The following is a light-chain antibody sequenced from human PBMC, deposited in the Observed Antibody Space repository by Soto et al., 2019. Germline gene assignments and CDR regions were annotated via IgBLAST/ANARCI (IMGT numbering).Light chain of an antibody. Sequence: TQSPPTLSGSLLDIXSIXCRASQNIYYNVAWYQQRPGQAPRLLIYRASTRAPGVPARFSGSGSGTDFTLTISSLEPEDFAVYYCQQSHNWPRTFGQGTKVDIK. CDR1: QNIYYN. CDR3: QQSHNWPRT. V-gene: IGKV3-11*01. CDR2: RAS. J-gene: IGKJ1*01.